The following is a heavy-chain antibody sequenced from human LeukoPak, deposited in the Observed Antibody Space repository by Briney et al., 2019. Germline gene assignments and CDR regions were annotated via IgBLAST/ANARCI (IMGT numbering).Heavy chain of an antibody. Sequence: GASVKVSCKVSGYTLTELSMHWVRQAPGKGLEWMGGFDPEDGETIYAQKFQGRVTMTEDTSTDTAYMELSSLRSEDTAVYYCARVVGYCSSTSCYWSPDDAFDIWGQGTMVTVSS. V-gene: IGHV1-24*01. CDR2: FDPEDGET. CDR3: ARVVGYCSSTSCYWSPDDAFDI. J-gene: IGHJ3*02. D-gene: IGHD2-2*01. CDR1: GYTLTELS.